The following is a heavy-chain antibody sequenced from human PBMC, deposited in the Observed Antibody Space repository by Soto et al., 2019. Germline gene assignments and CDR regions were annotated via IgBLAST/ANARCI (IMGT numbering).Heavy chain of an antibody. CDR1: GGSMRNYF. D-gene: IGHD6-13*01. V-gene: IGHV4-59*01. Sequence: SETLSLTCTVSGGSMRNYFWTWIRQPPGKALEWIGYIHYSGTTSFFPSYNPSLRSRVTISEDTSKNQFSIKLLSVTTADTAVYFCAAGEASSRNLAPYYLDFWGQGTLVTVSS. CDR3: AAGEASSRNLAPYYLDF. CDR2: IHYSGTT. J-gene: IGHJ4*02.